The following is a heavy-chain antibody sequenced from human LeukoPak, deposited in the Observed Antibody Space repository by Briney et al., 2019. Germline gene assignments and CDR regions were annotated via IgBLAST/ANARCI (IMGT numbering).Heavy chain of an antibody. V-gene: IGHV3-30*18. J-gene: IGHJ5*02. D-gene: IGHD6-19*01. CDR2: ISYDGSNK. CDR3: AKERIAVAVWNGFDP. Sequence: PGGSLRLSCAASGFTFSSYGMHWVRQAPGKGLEGVAVISYDGSNKYYADSVKGRFTISRDNSKNTLYLQMNSLRAEDTAVYYCAKERIAVAVWNGFDPWGQGTLVTVSS. CDR1: GFTFSSYG.